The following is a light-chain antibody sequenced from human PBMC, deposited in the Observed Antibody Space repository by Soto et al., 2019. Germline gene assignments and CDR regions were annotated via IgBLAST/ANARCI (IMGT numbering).Light chain of an antibody. J-gene: IGLJ2*01. CDR3: SSYTSSSTVV. V-gene: IGLV2-14*03. Sequence: QSALTQPASVSGSPGQSITISCTGSSSDVGGYNYVSWYQHHPGKAPKLMIYHVSNRPSGVSNRFSGSKSGNTASLTISGLQAEDEADYYCSSYTSSSTVVFGGGTKLTV. CDR1: SSDVGGYNY. CDR2: HVS.